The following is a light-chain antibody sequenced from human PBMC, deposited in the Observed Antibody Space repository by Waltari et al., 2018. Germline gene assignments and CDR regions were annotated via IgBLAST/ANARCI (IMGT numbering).Light chain of an antibody. CDR3: QQFINYPLT. Sequence: AIQLTQSPSSLSASVGHRITITCRASPDIASAFDWYLQKPGKAPELLIYDASTLESGVPSRFSGSGSGTDFTLSISGLQPEDFATYYCQQFINYPLTFGPGTTVDIK. CDR2: DAS. J-gene: IGKJ3*01. CDR1: PDIASA. V-gene: IGKV1D-13*01.